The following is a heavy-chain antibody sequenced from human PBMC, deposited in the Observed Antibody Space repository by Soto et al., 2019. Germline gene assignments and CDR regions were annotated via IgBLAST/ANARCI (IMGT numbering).Heavy chain of an antibody. D-gene: IGHD2-21*02. CDR2: IYWDDDK. V-gene: IGHV2-5*02. J-gene: IGHJ6*02. CDR3: AHSEVEVTTGYYYGMDV. CDR1: GFSLSTSGVG. Sequence: QITLKESGPTLVKPTQTLTLTCTFSGFSLSTSGVGVGWIRQPPGKALEWLALIYWDDDKRYSPSLKSRLTITKDTSKHQVVLTMTNMDPVDTATYYCAHSEVEVTTGYYYGMDVWGQGTTVTVSS.